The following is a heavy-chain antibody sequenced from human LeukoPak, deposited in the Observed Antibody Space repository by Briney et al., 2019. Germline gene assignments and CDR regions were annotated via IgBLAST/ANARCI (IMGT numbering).Heavy chain of an antibody. Sequence: GGSLRLSCAASGFTFSSYAMSWVRQAPGKGLEWVSAISGSGGSTYYADSVKGRFTISRDNSKNTLYLQMNSLRAEDTAVYYCAKRGRITMIVVGKHYFDHWGQGTLVTVSS. CDR3: AKRGRITMIVVGKHYFDH. D-gene: IGHD3-22*01. CDR1: GFTFSSYA. J-gene: IGHJ4*02. V-gene: IGHV3-23*01. CDR2: ISGSGGST.